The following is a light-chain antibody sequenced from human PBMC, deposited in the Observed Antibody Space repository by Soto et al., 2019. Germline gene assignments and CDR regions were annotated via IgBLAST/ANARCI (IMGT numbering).Light chain of an antibody. CDR3: QHYNSSPG. V-gene: IGKV1-5*01. Sequence: DIQMTQSPSTLSASVGDRVTITCRASQSISSWLAWYQQKPGKAPKLLIYDASSLESGVPSRFSGSGSGTESTLTISSLQPDDFANYYCQHYNSSPGFGQGTKVEIK. CDR1: QSISSW. CDR2: DAS. J-gene: IGKJ1*01.